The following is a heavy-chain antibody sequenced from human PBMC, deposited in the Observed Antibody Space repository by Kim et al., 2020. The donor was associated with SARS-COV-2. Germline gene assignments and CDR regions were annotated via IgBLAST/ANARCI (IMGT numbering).Heavy chain of an antibody. CDR3: ARDWAAAGRVNWFDP. V-gene: IGHV3-30*04. CDR2: ISYDGSNK. J-gene: IGHJ5*02. D-gene: IGHD6-13*01. Sequence: GGSLRLSCAASGFTFSSCAMHWVRQAPGKVLEWVAVISYDGSNKYYADSVKGRFTISRDNSKNTLYLQMNSLRAEDTAVYYCARDWAAAGRVNWFDPWGQGTLVTVSS. CDR1: GFTFSSCA.